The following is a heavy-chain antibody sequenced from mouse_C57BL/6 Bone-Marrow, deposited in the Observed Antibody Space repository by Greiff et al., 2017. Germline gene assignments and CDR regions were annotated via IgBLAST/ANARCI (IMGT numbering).Heavy chain of an antibody. CDR3: ARDGYYDYFDY. V-gene: IGHV1-59*01. CDR2: IDPSDSYT. CDR1: GYTFTSYW. J-gene: IGHJ2*01. D-gene: IGHD2-3*01. Sequence: QVQLQQPGAELVRPGTSVKLSCKASGYTFTSYWMHWVKQRPGQGLEWIGVIDPSDSYTNYNQKFKGKATLTVDTSSSTAYMQLSSLTSEDSAVYDCARDGYYDYFDYWGQGTTLTVSS.